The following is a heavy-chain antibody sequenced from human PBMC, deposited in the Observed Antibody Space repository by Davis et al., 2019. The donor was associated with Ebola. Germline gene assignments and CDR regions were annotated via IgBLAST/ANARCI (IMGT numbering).Heavy chain of an antibody. CDR3: AREAPAAISAFDI. Sequence: SVKVSCKASGYTFSTYAISWVRQAPGQGLEWMGGIIPMFGTSNYAQKFQGRVTLTADESTSTAYMELSSLRSEDTAVYFCAREAPAAISAFDIWGQGTMVTVSS. D-gene: IGHD2-2*02. CDR1: GYTFSTYA. J-gene: IGHJ3*02. CDR2: IIPMFGTS. V-gene: IGHV1-69*13.